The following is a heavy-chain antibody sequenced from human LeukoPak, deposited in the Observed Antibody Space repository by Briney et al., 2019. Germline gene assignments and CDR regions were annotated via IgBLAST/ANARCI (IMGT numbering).Heavy chain of an antibody. D-gene: IGHD1-26*01. V-gene: IGHV4-4*02. J-gene: IGHJ3*02. CDR1: GGSTSSSSW. Sequence: SETLSLTCAVSGGSTSSSSWWTWVRQSPGKGLEWIGEISRGGSTNYNPSLKSRVTISVDTSQNQFSLKLRSVTAADTAVYYCARINSGNYLRAFDIWGQGTMVTVSS. CDR2: ISRGGST. CDR3: ARINSGNYLRAFDI.